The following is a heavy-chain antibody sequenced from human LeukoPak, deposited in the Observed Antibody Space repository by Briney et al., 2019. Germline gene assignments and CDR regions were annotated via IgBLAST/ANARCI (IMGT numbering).Heavy chain of an antibody. CDR3: ARGEAYGSGAVHCDY. CDR1: GGSISSSNW. CDR2: IYQSGST. D-gene: IGHD3-10*01. Sequence: PSGTLSLTCAVSGGSISSSNWWSWVHQPPGKGLEWMGKIYQSGSTNCNPSLRSRVTISVDRSKNQFSLKLTSVTAADTAVYYCARGEAYGSGAVHCDYWGQGALVTVSS. J-gene: IGHJ4*02. V-gene: IGHV4-4*02.